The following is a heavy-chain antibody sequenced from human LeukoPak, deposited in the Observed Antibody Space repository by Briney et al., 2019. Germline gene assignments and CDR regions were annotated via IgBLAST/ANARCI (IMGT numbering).Heavy chain of an antibody. D-gene: IGHD2-15*01. J-gene: IGHJ4*02. V-gene: IGHV3-48*03. CDR2: ISSSGRTI. CDR3: VRRYCSSSSCTLDS. Sequence: PSGTLSHTCGVSGGSITNTNYWTWVRQAPGKGLEWVSYISSSGRTIFYADSVKGRFTVSRDNAKNSLYLQMNSLRAEDTAVYYCVRRYCSSSSCTLDSWGQGTLVTVSS. CDR1: GGSITNTN.